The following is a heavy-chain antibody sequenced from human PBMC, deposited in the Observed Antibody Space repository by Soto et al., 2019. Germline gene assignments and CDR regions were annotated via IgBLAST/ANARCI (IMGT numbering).Heavy chain of an antibody. CDR2: ISAYNGNT. CDR3: ASLPFATSIAAADY. Sequence: ASVKVSCKASGYTFTSYGISWVRQAPGQGLEWMGWISAYNGNTNYAQKLQGRVTMTTDTSTSTAYMELRSLRSDDTAVYYCASLPFATSIAAADYWGQGTLVTVSS. CDR1: GYTFTSYG. J-gene: IGHJ4*02. V-gene: IGHV1-18*04. D-gene: IGHD6-13*01.